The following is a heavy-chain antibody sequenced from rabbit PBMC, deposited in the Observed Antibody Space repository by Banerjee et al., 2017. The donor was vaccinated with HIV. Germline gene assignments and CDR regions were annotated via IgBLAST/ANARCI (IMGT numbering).Heavy chain of an antibody. D-gene: IGHD6-1*01. Sequence: QLKETGGGLVQPGGSLTLSCKASGFDFSSYYMSWVRQAPGKGLEWIGIIYAGKGSTDYASWVNGRFTISSDNAQNTVDLQMNSLTAADTATYFCARSYAGYAGYGYEWYFNLWGPGTLVTVS. CDR3: ARSYAGYAGYGYEWYFNL. J-gene: IGHJ4*01. V-gene: IGHV1S7*01. CDR2: IYAGKGST. CDR1: GFDFSSYY.